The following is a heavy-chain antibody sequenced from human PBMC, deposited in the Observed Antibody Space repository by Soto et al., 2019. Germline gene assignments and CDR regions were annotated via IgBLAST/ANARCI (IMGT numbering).Heavy chain of an antibody. CDR3: ARDSSITPRPLDY. D-gene: IGHD6-6*01. J-gene: IGHJ4*02. CDR1: GFTFRDYY. V-gene: IGHV3-11*06. Sequence: GGSLRLSCAASGFTFRDYYMSWIRQAPGKGLEWVSYISSTGSYAKYADSVKGRFTISRDNAKNSLYLQMNSLRAEDTAVYYCARDSSITPRPLDYWGQGTTVTVSS. CDR2: ISSTGSYA.